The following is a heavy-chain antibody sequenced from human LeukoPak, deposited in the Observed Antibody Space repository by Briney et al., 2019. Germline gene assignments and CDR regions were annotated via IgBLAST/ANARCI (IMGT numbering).Heavy chain of an antibody. D-gene: IGHD3-10*01. CDR1: GASLTSDY. Sequence: SETLSLTCSVSGASLTSDYWTWIRQPPGKGLEWIGFIYYSGSTNYSPSLRGRVIISVDPTKNQSSLRLSSVTPADTAFYFCAKGRWELPTDSWGQRILVTVSS. J-gene: IGHJ5*01. CDR3: AKGRWELPTDS. CDR2: IYYSGST. V-gene: IGHV4-59*01.